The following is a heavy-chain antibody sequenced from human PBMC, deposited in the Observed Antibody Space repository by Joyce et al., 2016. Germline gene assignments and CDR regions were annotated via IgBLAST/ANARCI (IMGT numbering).Heavy chain of an antibody. CDR3: ARRPYNVHTPLGSDWYFDL. CDR2: VYRHGIT. CDR1: GLSFDLHSF. Sequence: QVQLQESGPGLVKPSETLSLTCGVSGLSFDLHSFWGWIRQPPGKGLEWIGNVYRHGITHYSTSLKSRVTISMNTSKNQFSLNLNSLTAADTAVYFCARRPYNVHTPLGSDWYFDLWGRGTLVTVSS. V-gene: IGHV4-38-2*01. J-gene: IGHJ2*01. D-gene: IGHD5-18*01.